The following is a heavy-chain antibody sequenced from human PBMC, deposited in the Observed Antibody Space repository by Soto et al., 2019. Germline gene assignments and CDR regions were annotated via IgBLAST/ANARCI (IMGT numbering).Heavy chain of an antibody. J-gene: IGHJ6*02. D-gene: IGHD3-3*01. CDR2: INAGNGNT. Sequence: ASVKVSCKASGYTFTSYAMHLVRQAPGQRLEWMGWINAGNGNTKYSQKFQGRVTITRDTSASTAYMELSSLRSEDTAVYYCARGSLTIFGVVNHYYGMDVWCQGTTVTVSS. V-gene: IGHV1-3*01. CDR3: ARGSLTIFGVVNHYYGMDV. CDR1: GYTFTSYA.